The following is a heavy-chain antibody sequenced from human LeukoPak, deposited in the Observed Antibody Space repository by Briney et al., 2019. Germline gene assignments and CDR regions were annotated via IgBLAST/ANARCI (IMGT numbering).Heavy chain of an antibody. J-gene: IGHJ4*02. CDR3: ARILPGRDYGDCFDH. Sequence: GGSLRLSRAGSGFTLSRYWMNWVRQAPGKGLEWLAYIKDDGTEKYYVDSVKGRFTISRDNAKDSLYLQLNSLRVEDTAVYYCARILPGRDYGDCFDHWGRGTLVTVSS. D-gene: IGHD4/OR15-4a*01. CDR2: IKDDGTEK. V-gene: IGHV3-7*01. CDR1: GFTLSRYW.